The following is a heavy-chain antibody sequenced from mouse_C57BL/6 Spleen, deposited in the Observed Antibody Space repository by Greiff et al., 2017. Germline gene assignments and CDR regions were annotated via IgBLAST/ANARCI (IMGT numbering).Heavy chain of an antibody. Sequence: QVQLKQSGAELVKPGASVKISCKASGYAFSSYWMNWVKQRPGKGLEWLGQIYPGDGDTNYNGKFKGQATLTADKSSSTAYMQRSSLTSEDSAVYVCARLDYYGSSYNDWGQGTTLTVSS. J-gene: IGHJ2*01. D-gene: IGHD1-1*01. CDR3: ARLDYYGSSYND. CDR2: IYPGDGDT. CDR1: GYAFSSYW. V-gene: IGHV1-80*01.